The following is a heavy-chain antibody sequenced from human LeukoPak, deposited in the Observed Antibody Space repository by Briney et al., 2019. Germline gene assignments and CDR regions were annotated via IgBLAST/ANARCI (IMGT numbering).Heavy chain of an antibody. V-gene: IGHV3-30*18. CDR3: AKEGGDTGLDAFDI. D-gene: IGHD2-21*02. CDR1: GFTLSTYG. Sequence: GRSLILSCAASGFTLSTYGMHWVRQAPGKGLEWVAVISYDGSNKYYADSVKGRFTISRDNSKNTLYLQMNSLRAEDTAVYYCAKEGGDTGLDAFDIWGQGTMVTVSS. CDR2: ISYDGSNK. J-gene: IGHJ3*02.